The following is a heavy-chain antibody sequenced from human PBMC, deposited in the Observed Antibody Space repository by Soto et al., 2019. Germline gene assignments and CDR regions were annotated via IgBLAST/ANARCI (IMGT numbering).Heavy chain of an antibody. CDR1: GFTFDDYA. D-gene: IGHD6-19*01. J-gene: IGHJ4*02. V-gene: IGHV3-9*01. CDR3: AKGGRQWLVTSDFNY. Sequence: GGSLRVSCAASGFTFDDYAMHWVRQAPGKGLEWVSGISWNSGNIGYADSVKGRFTISRDSSKNTVSLEMTSLRAEDTAVYYCAKGGRQWLVTSDFNYWGQGALVTVSS. CDR2: ISWNSGNI.